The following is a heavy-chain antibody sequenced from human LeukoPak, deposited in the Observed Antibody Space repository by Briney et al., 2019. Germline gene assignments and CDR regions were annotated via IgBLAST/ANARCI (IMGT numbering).Heavy chain of an antibody. Sequence: ASVKVSCKASGYTFTGYYMHWVRQAPGQGLEWMGWINPNSGGTNYAQKFQGRVTMTRDTSISTAYMELSRLRSDDTAVYYCARYSGSYPHDAFDIWGQGTMVTVSS. J-gene: IGHJ3*02. CDR1: GYTFTGYY. V-gene: IGHV1-2*02. CDR2: INPNSGGT. D-gene: IGHD1-26*01. CDR3: ARYSGSYPHDAFDI.